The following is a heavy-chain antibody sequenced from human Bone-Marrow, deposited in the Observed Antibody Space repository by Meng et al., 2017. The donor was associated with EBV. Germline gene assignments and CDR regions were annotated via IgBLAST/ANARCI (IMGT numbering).Heavy chain of an antibody. Sequence: QVQLGESGGGMVKPGGSLRLSCAALTFMFSDYYMSWIRQAPGKGLEWVSYISTRGNAIDYADSVKGRFTISRDNAKNSLYLQMNSLRPDDTAVYYCARVNGDFSYWYFDLWGRGTLVTVSS. J-gene: IGHJ2*01. V-gene: IGHV3-11*01. CDR3: ARVNGDFSYWYFDL. CDR2: ISTRGNAI. CDR1: TFMFSDYY. D-gene: IGHD4-17*01.